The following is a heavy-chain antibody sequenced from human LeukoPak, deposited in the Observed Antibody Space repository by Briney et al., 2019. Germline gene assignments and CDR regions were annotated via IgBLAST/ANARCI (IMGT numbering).Heavy chain of an antibody. J-gene: IGHJ4*02. CDR3: ARVTRYDSSGYYEGGFDY. CDR2: IYPGDSDT. CDR1: GYSFTSYW. V-gene: IGHV5-51*01. Sequence: GESLKISCKGSGYSFTSYWIGWVRQMPGKGLEWMGIIYPGDSDTRYSPSFQGQVTISADKSISTAYLQWSSLKASDTAMYYCARVTRYDSSGYYEGGFDYWGQGTLVTVSS. D-gene: IGHD3-22*01.